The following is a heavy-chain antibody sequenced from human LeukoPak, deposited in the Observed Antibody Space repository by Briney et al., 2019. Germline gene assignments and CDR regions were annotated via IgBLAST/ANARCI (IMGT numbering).Heavy chain of an antibody. J-gene: IGHJ5*02. CDR2: ISAYNGNT. D-gene: IGHD6-19*01. V-gene: IGHV1-18*01. CDR1: GYTFTSYG. CDR3: ARALAGTLNWFDP. Sequence: GASVKVSCKASGYTFTSYGISWVRQAPGQGLEWMGWISAYNGNTNYAQRLQGRVTMTTDTSTSTAYMELRSLRSEDTAVYYCARALAGTLNWFDPWGQGTLVTVSS.